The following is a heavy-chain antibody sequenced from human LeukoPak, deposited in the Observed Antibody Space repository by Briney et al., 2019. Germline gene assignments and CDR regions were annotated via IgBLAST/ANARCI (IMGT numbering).Heavy chain of an antibody. D-gene: IGHD2-2*01. CDR3: ARGERCSSTSCYAMSEYLQH. CDR1: GYTFTSYA. CDR2: INAGNGNT. Sequence: ASVKVSCKASGYTFTSYAMHWVRQAPGQRLEWMGWINAGNGNTKYSQKFQGRVTITRDTSASTAYMELSSLRSEDTAVYYCARGERCSSTSCYAMSEYLQHWGQGTLVTVSS. J-gene: IGHJ1*01. V-gene: IGHV1-3*01.